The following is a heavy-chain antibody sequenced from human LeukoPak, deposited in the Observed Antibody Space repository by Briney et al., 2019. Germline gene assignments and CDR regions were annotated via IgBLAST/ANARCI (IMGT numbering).Heavy chain of an antibody. V-gene: IGHV3-23*01. CDR2: ISVSGNT. CDR3: AKRGDQSHFDY. J-gene: IGHJ4*02. D-gene: IGHD4-17*01. Sequence: GGSLRLSCAASGFTFSSYAMRWVRQAPGKGLEWVSAISVSGNTYYADSVKGRFTISRDNSKNTLYLQMSSLRAEDTAVYYCAKRGDQSHFDYWGQGALVTVSS. CDR1: GFTFSSYA.